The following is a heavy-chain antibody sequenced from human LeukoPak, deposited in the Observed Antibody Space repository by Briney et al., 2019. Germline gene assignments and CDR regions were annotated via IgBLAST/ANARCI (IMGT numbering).Heavy chain of an antibody. CDR2: IYTSGST. D-gene: IGHD2-21*01. V-gene: IGHV4-61*02. J-gene: IGHJ6*03. CDR3: ARGVGGEPYYYYMDV. Sequence: PSETLSLTCTVSGGSISSGSYYWSWIRQPAGKGLEWIGRIYTSGSTNYNPSLKSRVTISVDTSKNQFSLKLSSVTAADTAVYYCARGVGGEPYYYYMDVWGKGTTVTISS. CDR1: GGSISSGSYY.